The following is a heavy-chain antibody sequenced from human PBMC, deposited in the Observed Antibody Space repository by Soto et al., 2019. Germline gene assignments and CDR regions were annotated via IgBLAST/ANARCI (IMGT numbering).Heavy chain of an antibody. Sequence: PSETLSLTCTVSGGSISSSSYYWGWIRQPPGKGLEWIGSIYYSGSTYYNPSLKSRVTISVDTSKNQFSLKLSSVTAADTAVYYCAGLRYSSRGGMDVWGQGTTVTVSS. D-gene: IGHD6-13*01. CDR3: AGLRYSSRGGMDV. V-gene: IGHV4-39*01. J-gene: IGHJ6*02. CDR2: IYYSGST. CDR1: GGSISSSSYY.